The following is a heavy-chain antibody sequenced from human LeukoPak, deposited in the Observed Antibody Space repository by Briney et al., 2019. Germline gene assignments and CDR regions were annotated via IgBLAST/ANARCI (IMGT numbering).Heavy chain of an antibody. D-gene: IGHD3-9*01. CDR2: IYSSGNT. CDR1: GGAISSYY. Sequence: SETLSFTCIVSGGAISSYYWTWIRQPAGKGLEWIGRIYSSGNTKYNPSLKSRVTISVDTSKNQFSLKLSSVTAADTAVYYCARGQRYFDWSRIDYWGPGTLVTVSS. J-gene: IGHJ4*02. V-gene: IGHV4-4*07. CDR3: ARGQRYFDWSRIDY.